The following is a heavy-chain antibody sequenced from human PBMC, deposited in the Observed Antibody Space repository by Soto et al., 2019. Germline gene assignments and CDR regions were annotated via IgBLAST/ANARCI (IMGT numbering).Heavy chain of an antibody. J-gene: IGHJ6*03. D-gene: IGHD3-10*01. CDR2: INDSGNI. CDR1: GGSFSGYQ. CDR3: ARCLILVFGELSRRGGYYYYMDV. V-gene: IGHV4-34*01. Sequence: QVQLQQWGAGLLKPSETLSLTCAVYGGSFSGYQWTWIRQTPGKGLEWIGEINDSGNINYNPSLKSRVTILVDTAKKQISLKLSSVTAADTAVYSCARCLILVFGELSRRGGYYYYMDVLGKGTTVTVSS.